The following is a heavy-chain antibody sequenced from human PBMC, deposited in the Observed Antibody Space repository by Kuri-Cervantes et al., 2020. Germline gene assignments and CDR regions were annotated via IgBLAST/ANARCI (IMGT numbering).Heavy chain of an antibody. CDR2: IYYSGST. J-gene: IGHJ1*01. Sequence: SETLSLTCTVSGGSISSYYWSWIRQPPGKGLEWIGYIYYSGSTNYNPSLKSRVTISVDTSKNQFSLKLSSVTAADTAVYYCARTDTSGYYYTYFQHWGQGTLVTVSS. CDR1: GGSISSYY. D-gene: IGHD3-22*01. CDR3: ARTDTSGYYYTYFQH. V-gene: IGHV4-59*01.